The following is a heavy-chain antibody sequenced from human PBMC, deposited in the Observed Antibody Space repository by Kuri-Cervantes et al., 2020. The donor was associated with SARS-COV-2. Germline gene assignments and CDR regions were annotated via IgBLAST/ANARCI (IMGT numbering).Heavy chain of an antibody. D-gene: IGHD2-2*01. J-gene: IGHJ6*02. V-gene: IGHV3-11*01. Sequence: GESLKISCAASGFTFSDYYMSWIRQAPGKGLEWVSYIGSSGSTIYYADSVKGRFTISRDNAKNSLYLQMNSLRAEDTAVYYCARAPPPASPRGGMDVWGQGTTVTVSS. CDR2: IGSSGSTI. CDR1: GFTFSDYY. CDR3: ARAPPPASPRGGMDV.